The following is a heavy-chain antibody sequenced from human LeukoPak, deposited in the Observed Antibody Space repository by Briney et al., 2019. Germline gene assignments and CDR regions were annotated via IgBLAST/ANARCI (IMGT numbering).Heavy chain of an antibody. CDR3: ARVKSSGFYFDY. CDR1: GGSISSYY. V-gene: IGHV4-59*01. D-gene: IGHD6-19*01. Sequence: PSETLSLTCTVSGGSISSYYWSRIRQPPGKGLEWIGYIYYSGSTNYNPSLKSRVTISVDTSKNQFSLKLSSVTAADTAVYYCARVKSSGFYFDYWGQGTLVTVSS. CDR2: IYYSGST. J-gene: IGHJ4*02.